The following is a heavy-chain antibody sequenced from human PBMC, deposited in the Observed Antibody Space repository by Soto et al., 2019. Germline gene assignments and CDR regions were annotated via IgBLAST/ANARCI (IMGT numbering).Heavy chain of an antibody. CDR3: AKAGPYGYYYGMDV. V-gene: IGHV3-23*01. D-gene: IGHD3-10*01. CDR1: GFTFSSYA. CDR2: ISGSGGST. J-gene: IGHJ6*02. Sequence: GGSLRLSCAASGFTFSSYAMSWVRQAPGKGLEWVSAISGSGGSTYYAGSVKGRFTISRDNSKNTLYLQMNSLRAEDTAVYYCAKAGPYGYYYGMDVWGQGTTVTVSS.